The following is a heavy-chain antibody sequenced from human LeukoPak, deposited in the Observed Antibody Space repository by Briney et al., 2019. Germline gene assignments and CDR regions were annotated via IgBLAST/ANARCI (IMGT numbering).Heavy chain of an antibody. CDR1: GGSFSGYY. J-gene: IGHJ4*02. CDR2: INHSGST. V-gene: IGHV4-34*01. D-gene: IGHD3-22*01. Sequence: SETLSLTCAVYGGSFSGYYWSWIRQPPGKGLEWIGEINHSGSTNYNPSLKSRVTISVDTSKNQFSLKLSSVTAADTAVYYCARPDYYDSSGYLSVWGQGTLVTVSS. CDR3: ARPDYYDSSGYLSV.